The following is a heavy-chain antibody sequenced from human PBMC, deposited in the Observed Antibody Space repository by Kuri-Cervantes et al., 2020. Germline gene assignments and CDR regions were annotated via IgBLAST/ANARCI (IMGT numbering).Heavy chain of an antibody. J-gene: IGHJ6*02. V-gene: IGHV1-46*01. CDR2: INPSGGST. Sequence: SVTVSCMSSGYTFTCYYMHWVRPAPGQGLEWMGIINPSGGSTSYAQKFQGRVTMTRDTSTSTVYMELSSLRSEDTAVYYCARSLAGYYIDYYYGMDVWGQGTTVTVSS. CDR1: GYTFTCYY. CDR3: ARSLAGYYIDYYYGMDV. D-gene: IGHD3-9*01.